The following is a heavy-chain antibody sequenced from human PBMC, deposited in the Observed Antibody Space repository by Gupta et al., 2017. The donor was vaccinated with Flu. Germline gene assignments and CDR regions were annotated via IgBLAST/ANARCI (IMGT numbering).Heavy chain of an antibody. CDR3: ARGRRGTVV. J-gene: IGHJ6*02. CDR1: GESFNGYY. CDR2: IDHSGST. V-gene: IGHV4-34*01. Sequence: QVQLQQWGAGLLKPSETLSLTCAVYGESFNGYYWNWIRQPPGKGLEWIGEIDHSGSTNYNPSLKSRVTISIDTSKNQYSLKLSSVTAADTAVYYCARGRRGTVVWGQGTTVTVSS.